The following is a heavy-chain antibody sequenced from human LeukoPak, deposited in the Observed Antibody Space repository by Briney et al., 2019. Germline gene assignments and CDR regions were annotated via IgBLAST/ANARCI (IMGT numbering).Heavy chain of an antibody. CDR2: INPSGDSS. Sequence: GASVTVSCKASGYTFTNYYMHWVRQAPGQGLEWMGIINPSGDSSSYAQKFQGRVTMTRDTCTSTVYMELSSLRSEDTAVYYCARDGAYYYESSAYYANWGQGTQVTVSS. V-gene: IGHV1-46*01. D-gene: IGHD3-22*01. CDR3: ARDGAYYYESSAYYAN. J-gene: IGHJ4*02. CDR1: GYTFTNYY.